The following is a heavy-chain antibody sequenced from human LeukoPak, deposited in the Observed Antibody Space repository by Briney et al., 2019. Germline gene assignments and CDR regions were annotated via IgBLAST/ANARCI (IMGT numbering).Heavy chain of an antibody. V-gene: IGHV3-9*01. CDR2: ISWNSGSI. CDR3: AKASGGYGSGSYPDY. J-gene: IGHJ4*02. CDR1: GFTFDDYA. D-gene: IGHD3-10*01. Sequence: GGSLRLSCAASGFTFDDYAMHWVRQAPGKGLEWVSGISWNSGSIGYADSVKGRFTISRDNAKNSLYLQMNSLRAEDTALYYCAKASGGYGSGSYPDYWGQGTLVTVSS.